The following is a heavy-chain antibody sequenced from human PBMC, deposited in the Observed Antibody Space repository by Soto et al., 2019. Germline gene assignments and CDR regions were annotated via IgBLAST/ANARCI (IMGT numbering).Heavy chain of an antibody. Sequence: SVNVSCKSSGGTFSSYSISWVRQAPGQGLEWMGGIIPIFGTANYAQKFQGRVTITADKSTSTAYMELSSLRSEDTAVYYCARDAHRKDGGFDYWGQGTLVTVSS. CDR2: IIPIFGTA. J-gene: IGHJ4*02. V-gene: IGHV1-69*06. CDR1: GGTFSSYS. D-gene: IGHD3-16*01. CDR3: ARDAHRKDGGFDY.